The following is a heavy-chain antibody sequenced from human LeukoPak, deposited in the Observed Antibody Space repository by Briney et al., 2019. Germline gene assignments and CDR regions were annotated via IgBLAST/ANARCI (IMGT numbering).Heavy chain of an antibody. CDR1: GFTFSSYS. CDR3: AKDGVVGATDYWYFDL. Sequence: GGSLRLSCAASGFTFSSYSMNWVRQAPGKGLEWVSSISSSSSYIYYADSVKGRFTISRDNAKNSLYLQMNSLRAEDTAVYYCAKDGVVGATDYWYFDLWGRGTLVTVSS. V-gene: IGHV3-21*01. D-gene: IGHD1-26*01. J-gene: IGHJ2*01. CDR2: ISSSSSYI.